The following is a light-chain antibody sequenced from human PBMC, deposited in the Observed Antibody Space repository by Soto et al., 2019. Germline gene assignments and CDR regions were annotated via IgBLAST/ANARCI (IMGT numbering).Light chain of an antibody. J-gene: IGLJ1*01. CDR1: SSNIGTNT. Sequence: QSVLTQPPSASGTPGQRVTISCSGSSSNIGTNTVNWYQCLPGTAPRLLIYTNNQRPSGVPDRFSVTKSRTSASLAISGLQSADEADYYCATWDDSLSTYVFGAGTKVTVL. V-gene: IGLV1-44*01. CDR2: TNN. CDR3: ATWDDSLSTYV.